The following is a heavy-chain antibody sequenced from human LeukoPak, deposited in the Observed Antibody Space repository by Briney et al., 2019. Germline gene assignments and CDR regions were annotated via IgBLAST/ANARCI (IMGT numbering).Heavy chain of an antibody. CDR2: IYYSGST. Sequence: SQTLSLTCTVAGGSITSYYWSWIRQPPGNGLEYIGYIYYSGSTNYNPSLKSRVTISVDTSKNQFSLKLTSVTAADTAVYYCARGLPGYSGGDDAFDIWGQGTVVIVS. J-gene: IGHJ3*02. D-gene: IGHD6-19*01. V-gene: IGHV4-59*01. CDR1: GGSITSYY. CDR3: ARGLPGYSGGDDAFDI.